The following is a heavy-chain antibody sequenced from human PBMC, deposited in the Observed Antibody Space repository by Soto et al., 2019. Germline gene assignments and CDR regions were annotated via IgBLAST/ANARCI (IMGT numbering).Heavy chain of an antibody. V-gene: IGHV4-4*02. Sequence: SETLSLTCGVSGGTVASSHWWSWVRQSPGRGLEWIGNVYHTGDTNFNPSLQSRVTFSVDKSNNRFSLRLTSVTAADTAVYFCAREIVTAGGNNYFDPWGPGTLVTVSS. CDR2: VYHTGDT. D-gene: IGHD2-21*02. CDR3: AREIVTAGGNNYFDP. J-gene: IGHJ5*02. CDR1: GGTVASSHW.